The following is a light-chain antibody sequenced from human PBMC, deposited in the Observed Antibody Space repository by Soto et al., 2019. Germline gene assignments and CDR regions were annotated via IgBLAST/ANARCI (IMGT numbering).Light chain of an antibody. Sequence: EIVMTQSPATLSVSPGERATLSCRARQSVNSKLAWYQQKPGRAPRLLIYGASTRATGIPARFSGSGSGTEFTLTISSLQSEDFAVYYCQQYNNWWTFGQGTKGEIQ. V-gene: IGKV3-15*01. CDR2: GAS. CDR3: QQYNNWWT. CDR1: QSVNSK. J-gene: IGKJ1*01.